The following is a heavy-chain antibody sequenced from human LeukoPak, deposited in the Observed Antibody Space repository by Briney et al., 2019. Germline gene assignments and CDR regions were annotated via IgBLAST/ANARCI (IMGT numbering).Heavy chain of an antibody. J-gene: IGHJ4*02. Sequence: SETLSLTCTVSGGSISSYYWSWIRQPPGEGLEWIGYIYYSGSTNYNPSLKSRVTISVDTSKNQFSLKLSSVTAADTAVYYCARGRGYSYGYHFDYWGQGTLVTVSS. CDR3: ARGRGYSYGYHFDY. V-gene: IGHV4-59*01. D-gene: IGHD5-18*01. CDR2: IYYSGST. CDR1: GGSISSYY.